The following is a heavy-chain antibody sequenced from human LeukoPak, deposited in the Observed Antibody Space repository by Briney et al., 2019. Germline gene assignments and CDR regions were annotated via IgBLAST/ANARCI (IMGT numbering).Heavy chain of an antibody. CDR2: INHSGST. CDR1: GGSFSGYY. D-gene: IGHD2-2*01. CDR3: ARGDCSSTICYSPMDV. Sequence: SETLSLTCAVYGGSFSGYYWSWIRQPPGKGLEWIGEINHSGSTNYNPSLKSRVTISVDTSKNQFSLKLSSVTAADTALYYCARGDCSSTICYSPMDVWGKGTTVTVSS. J-gene: IGHJ6*03. V-gene: IGHV4-34*01.